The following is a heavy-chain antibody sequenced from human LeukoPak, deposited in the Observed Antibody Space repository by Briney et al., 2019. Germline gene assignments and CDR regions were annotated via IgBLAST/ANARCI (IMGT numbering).Heavy chain of an antibody. CDR3: ARDRGKQWLPAY. D-gene: IGHD6-19*01. J-gene: IGHJ4*02. CDR2: INPNSGGT. V-gene: IGHV1-2*06. Sequence: ASVKVSCKASGYTFTGHYMHWVRQAPGQGLEWMGRINPNSGGTDYAQKFQGRVTMTRDTSISTAYMELSRLRSDDTAVYYCARDRGKQWLPAYWGQGTLVTVSS. CDR1: GYTFTGHY.